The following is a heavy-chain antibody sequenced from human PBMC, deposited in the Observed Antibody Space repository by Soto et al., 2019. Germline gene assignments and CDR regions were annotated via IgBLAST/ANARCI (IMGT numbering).Heavy chain of an antibody. V-gene: IGHV1-18*01. CDR2: ISAYNGNT. D-gene: IGHD5-12*01. J-gene: IGHJ4*02. Sequence: ASVKVSCKASGYTFTSYGISWVRQAPGQGLEWMGWISAYNGNTNYAQKLQGRVTMTTDTSTSTAYMELRSLRSDDTAVYCCARGGYSGYDERPFDYWGQGTLVTVPQ. CDR3: ARGGYSGYDERPFDY. CDR1: GYTFTSYG.